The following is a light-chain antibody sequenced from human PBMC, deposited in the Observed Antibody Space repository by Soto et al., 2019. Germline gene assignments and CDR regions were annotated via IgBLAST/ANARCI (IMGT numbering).Light chain of an antibody. Sequence: DSKTTRTATALSAAVGDRVTITFQAGQDIYNYLNWYQLKPGRAPKLLIYDASNLEAGVPSRFRGSGSGTDFTFTISRLQPEDVATYYCQQYENLPTFGQGTRLEIK. CDR2: DAS. CDR3: QQYENLPT. J-gene: IGKJ5*01. CDR1: QDIYNY. V-gene: IGKV1-33*01.